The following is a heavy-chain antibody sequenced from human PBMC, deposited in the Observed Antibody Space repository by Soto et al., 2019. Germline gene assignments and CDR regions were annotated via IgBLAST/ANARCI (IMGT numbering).Heavy chain of an antibody. D-gene: IGHD3-16*01. Sequence: QVPLVQSGAEMRKPGSSLMVSCKASGGTFSDFAFSWMRQAHGQGLEWMGGIVPRFGSPNYAPKFGGRVTISGDTSTSTVSMEVSRLRFDDTAAYVCARDRIQLRLGKYFFNGMDVWGQGTTITFSS. CDR3: ARDRIQLRLGKYFFNGMDV. V-gene: IGHV1-69*06. CDR1: GGTFSDFA. CDR2: IVPRFGSP. J-gene: IGHJ6*02.